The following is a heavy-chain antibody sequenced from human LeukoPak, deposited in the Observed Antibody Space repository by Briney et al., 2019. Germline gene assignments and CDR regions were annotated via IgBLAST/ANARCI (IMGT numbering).Heavy chain of an antibody. V-gene: IGHV4-34*01. J-gene: IGHJ4*02. CDR2: TNHSGST. CDR3: ARVVTGRLDY. D-gene: IGHD7-27*01. CDR1: GGSFSGYY. Sequence: SETLSLTCAVYGGSFSGYYWSWIRQPPGKGLEWIGETNHSGSTNYNPSLKSRVTISVDTSKNQFSLKLSSVTAADTAVYYCARVVTGRLDYWGQGTLVTVSS.